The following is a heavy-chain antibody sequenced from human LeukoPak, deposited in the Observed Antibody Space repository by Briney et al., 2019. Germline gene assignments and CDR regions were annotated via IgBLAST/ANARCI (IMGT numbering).Heavy chain of an antibody. D-gene: IGHD2-15*01. CDR3: ASLPTGYSSTDYYGIDV. CDR1: GGSLNDYY. Sequence: SETLSLTCAVYGGSLNDYYWGWVRQPPGKGLEWIGEINHSESTNYNPSLKSRVTMSVDTSKNQFSLKVRSVTATDTAVYYCASLPTGYSSTDYYGIDVWGQGTTVTVSS. CDR2: INHSEST. V-gene: IGHV4-34*01. J-gene: IGHJ6*01.